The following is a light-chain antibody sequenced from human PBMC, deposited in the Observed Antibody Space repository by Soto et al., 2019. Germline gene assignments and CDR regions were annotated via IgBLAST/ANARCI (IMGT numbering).Light chain of an antibody. CDR1: RNDVGGYNY. CDR2: DVS. J-gene: IGLJ2*01. Sequence: QSVLGPPASVSWVPGQLITISWTGKRNDVGGYNYVSWYQQHPGKAPKLMTYDVSNRPLGVSNRFSGSKSGNTASLTISGLQAEDEADYYCSSYTTSSTVLFGGGTKVTVL. V-gene: IGLV2-14*01. CDR3: SSYTTSSTVL.